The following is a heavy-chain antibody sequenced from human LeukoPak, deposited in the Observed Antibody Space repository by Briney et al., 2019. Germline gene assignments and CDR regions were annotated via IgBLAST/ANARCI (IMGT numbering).Heavy chain of an antibody. CDR3: ARDGYNYGVY. Sequence: ASVKVSCKASGGTLSSYAISWVRQAPGQGLEWMGGIIPIFGTANYAQKFQGRVTITTDESTSTAYMELSSLRSEDTAVYYCARDGYNYGVYWGQGTLVTVSS. J-gene: IGHJ4*02. CDR1: GGTLSSYA. CDR2: IIPIFGTA. V-gene: IGHV1-69*05. D-gene: IGHD5-24*01.